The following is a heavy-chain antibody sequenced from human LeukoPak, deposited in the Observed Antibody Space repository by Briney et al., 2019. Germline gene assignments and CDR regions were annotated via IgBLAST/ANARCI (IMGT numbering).Heavy chain of an antibody. Sequence: AASVKVSCKASSYTFTRYGISWVRQAPGQGLEWMGWISGSNGNTNYAQKLQGRVTMTTDTSTSTAYMELRSLRSDDTAVYYCARSGCGGDCQTDYYYMDVWGKGTTVTVSS. V-gene: IGHV1-18*01. CDR1: SYTFTRYG. D-gene: IGHD2-21*02. J-gene: IGHJ6*03. CDR2: ISGSNGNT. CDR3: ARSGCGGDCQTDYYYMDV.